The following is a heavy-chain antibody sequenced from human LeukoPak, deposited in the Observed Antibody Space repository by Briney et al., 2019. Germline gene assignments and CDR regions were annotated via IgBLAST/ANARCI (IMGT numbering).Heavy chain of an antibody. J-gene: IGHJ4*02. V-gene: IGHV4-59*01. CDR3: ARGYSGYDYFDY. CDR2: IYYSGST. Sequence: SETLSLTCTASGGSISSYYWSWIRQPPGKGLEWIGYIYYSGSTIYNPSLKSRVTISVDTSKNQFSLKLSSVTAADTAVYYCARGYSGYDYFDYWGQGTLVTVSS. CDR1: GGSISSYY. D-gene: IGHD5-12*01.